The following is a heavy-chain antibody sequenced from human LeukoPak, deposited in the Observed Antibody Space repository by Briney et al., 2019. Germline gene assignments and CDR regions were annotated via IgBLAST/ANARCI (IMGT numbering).Heavy chain of an antibody. Sequence: SQTLSLTCTVSGGSISSGDYYWSWIRQPPGKSLEWIGYIYYSGSTYYNPSLKSRVTISVDTSKNQFSLKLSSVTAADTAVYYCARVDCSSTSCYTGDAFDIWGQGTMVTVSS. D-gene: IGHD2-2*02. V-gene: IGHV4-30-4*08. J-gene: IGHJ3*02. CDR2: IYYSGST. CDR3: ARVDCSSTSCYTGDAFDI. CDR1: GGSISSGDYY.